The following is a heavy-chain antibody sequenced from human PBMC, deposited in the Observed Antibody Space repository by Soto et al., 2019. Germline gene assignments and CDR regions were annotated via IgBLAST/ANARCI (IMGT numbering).Heavy chain of an antibody. D-gene: IGHD5-12*01. J-gene: IGHJ3*02. V-gene: IGHV4-39*01. Sequence: QLQVQESGPGLVKPSETLSLTCTVSGGSISSSAYFWGWIRQPPWKGLEWIGNLYYTGRTSYNPALTRQITISLATSQARCSLKLSSVTAADTSVYFCARMYSGYDAAGAFDIWGQGTMVTVSS. CDR3: ARMYSGYDAAGAFDI. CDR1: GGSISSSAYF. CDR2: LYYTGRT.